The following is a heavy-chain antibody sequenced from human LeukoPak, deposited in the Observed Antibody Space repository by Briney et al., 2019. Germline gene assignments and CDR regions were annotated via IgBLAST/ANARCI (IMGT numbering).Heavy chain of an antibody. D-gene: IGHD3-3*01. CDR2: ISGSGGGT. V-gene: IGHV3-23*01. J-gene: IGHJ6*02. Sequence: GGSLRLSCAASGFTFSSYAMSWVRQAPGKGLEWVSAISGSGGGTYYADSVKGRFTISRDNSKNTLYLQMNSLRAEDTAVYYCAKAYYYDFWSGMDVWGQGTTVTVSS. CDR3: AKAYYYDFWSGMDV. CDR1: GFTFSSYA.